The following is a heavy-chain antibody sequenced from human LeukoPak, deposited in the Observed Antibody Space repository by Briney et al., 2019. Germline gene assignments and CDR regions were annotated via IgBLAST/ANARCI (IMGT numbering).Heavy chain of an antibody. J-gene: IGHJ4*02. V-gene: IGHV4-34*01. D-gene: IGHD3-10*01. CDR1: GGSFSGYY. Sequence: KASETLSLTCAVYGGSFSGYYWSWIRQPPGKGLEWIGEINHSGSTNYNPSLKSRVTISVDTSKNQFSLKLSSVTAADTAVYYCARVLRDYYGSGSYSLLFDYWGQGTLVTVSS. CDR3: ARVLRDYYGSGSYSLLFDY. CDR2: INHSGST.